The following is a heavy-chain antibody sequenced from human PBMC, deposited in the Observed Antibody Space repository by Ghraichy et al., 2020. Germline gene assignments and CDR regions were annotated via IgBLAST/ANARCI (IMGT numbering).Heavy chain of an antibody. CDR1: GFTFSSYA. Sequence: GESLNISCAASGFTFSSYAMSWVRQAPGKGLEWVSAISGSGGSTYYADSVKGRFTISRDNSKNTLYLQMNSLRAEDTAVYYCAKSTPHCSGGSCYSKLRHKTYGMDVWCQGTTVTVS. CDR2: ISGSGGST. CDR3: AKSTPHCSGGSCYSKLRHKTYGMDV. J-gene: IGHJ6*02. D-gene: IGHD2-15*01. V-gene: IGHV3-23*01.